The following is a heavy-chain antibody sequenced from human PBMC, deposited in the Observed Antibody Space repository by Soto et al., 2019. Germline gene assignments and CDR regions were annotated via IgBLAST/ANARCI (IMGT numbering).Heavy chain of an antibody. CDR1: GFSLSSYA. V-gene: IGHV3-33*01. Sequence: QVQLLESGGGVVQPGGSLRLSCVASGFSLSSYAIHWVRQAPGKGLDWVAILWSDGGTQYLADSVKGRFTISRDNSKRTVYLQMNSLRAEDTAVYYCARDPWGSGWALDFWGQGTLVAVSS. D-gene: IGHD7-27*01. J-gene: IGHJ3*01. CDR2: LWSDGGTQ. CDR3: ARDPWGSGWALDF.